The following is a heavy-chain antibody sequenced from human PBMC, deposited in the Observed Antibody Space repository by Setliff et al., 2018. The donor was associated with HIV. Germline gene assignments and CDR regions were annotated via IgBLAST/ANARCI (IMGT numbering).Heavy chain of an antibody. V-gene: IGHV3-48*01. Sequence: PGGSLRLSCAASGFTFGRYSMNWVRQAPGKGLEWISYISSTGNTIYYADSVRGRFTISRDNSKNTLYLQVNSLRAEDTAIYYCAKPCYDYVWRPDRDAFDLWGQGTMVTVSS. CDR3: AKPCYDYVWRPDRDAFDL. CDR2: ISSTGNTI. J-gene: IGHJ3*01. CDR1: GFTFGRYS. D-gene: IGHD3-16*01.